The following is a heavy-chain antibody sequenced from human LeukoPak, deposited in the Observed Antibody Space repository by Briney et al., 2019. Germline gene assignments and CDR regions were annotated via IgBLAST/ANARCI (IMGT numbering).Heavy chain of an antibody. Sequence: SETLSLTCAVYGGSFSGYYWSWIRQPPGKGLDWIGEINHSGSTNYNPSLKSRVTISVDTSKNQFSLKLSSVTAADTAVYYCARLGPAGIFDYYYSMDVWGKGSTVTVSS. CDR2: INHSGST. J-gene: IGHJ6*03. V-gene: IGHV4-34*01. CDR3: ARLGPAGIFDYYYSMDV. CDR1: GGSFSGYY. D-gene: IGHD6-13*01.